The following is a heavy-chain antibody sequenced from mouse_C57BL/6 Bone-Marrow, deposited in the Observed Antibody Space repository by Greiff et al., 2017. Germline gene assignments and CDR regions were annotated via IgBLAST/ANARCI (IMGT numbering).Heavy chain of an antibody. CDR3: ARPYYSNYWYFDV. J-gene: IGHJ1*03. D-gene: IGHD2-5*01. CDR1: GYTFTSYW. CDR2: IYPGSGST. Sequence: QVQLQQPGAELVKPGASVKMSCKASGYTFTSYWITWVKQRPGQGLEWIGDIYPGSGSTNYNEKFKSKGTLTVGPSSSTAYQQLSSLTSEDSAVYYCARPYYSNYWYFDVWGTGTTVTVSS. V-gene: IGHV1-55*01.